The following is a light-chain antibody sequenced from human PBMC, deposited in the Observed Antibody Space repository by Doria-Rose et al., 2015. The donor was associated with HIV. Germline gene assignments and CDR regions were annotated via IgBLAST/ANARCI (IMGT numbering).Light chain of an antibody. CDR2: KAS. V-gene: IGKV1-5*03. CDR3: QQYNSYSPST. Sequence: DIQVTQSPSTLSASVGARVSITCRASQTISGWLGLYQQKPWKDTKLLIYKASTLENGVPSRFSGSGSGTEFTLTVSSLQPDDFATYYCQQYNSYSPSTFGQGTKVEIK. J-gene: IGKJ1*01. CDR1: QTISGW.